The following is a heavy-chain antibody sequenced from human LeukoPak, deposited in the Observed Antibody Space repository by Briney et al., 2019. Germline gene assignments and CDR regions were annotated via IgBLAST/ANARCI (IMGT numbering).Heavy chain of an antibody. CDR1: GFTFSSYG. CDR2: IRYDGSNK. D-gene: IGHD3-3*01. V-gene: IGHV3-30*02. CDR3: AKVATIFGVVIMDYFDY. Sequence: PGGSLRLSCAASGFTFSSYGMHWVRQAPGKGLEWVAFIRYDGSNKYYADSVKGRFTISRDNSKNTLYLQMNSLRAEDTAVYYCAKVATIFGVVIMDYFDYWGQGTLVTVSS. J-gene: IGHJ4*02.